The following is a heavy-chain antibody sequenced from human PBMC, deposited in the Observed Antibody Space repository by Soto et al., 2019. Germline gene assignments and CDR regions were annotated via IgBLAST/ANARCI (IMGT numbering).Heavy chain of an antibody. V-gene: IGHV4-39*02. CDR3: ARDKITGPFDY. CDR1: GDSITSNSYF. CDR2: IYYSGTT. Sequence: PSETLSLTCTVSGDSITSNSYFWAWIRQPPGKGLEWIGSIYYSGTTYYNPSLKSRVTISVDRSKNQFSLKLSSVTAADTAVYYCARDKITGPFDYWGQGTLVNVSS. J-gene: IGHJ4*02. D-gene: IGHD2-8*02.